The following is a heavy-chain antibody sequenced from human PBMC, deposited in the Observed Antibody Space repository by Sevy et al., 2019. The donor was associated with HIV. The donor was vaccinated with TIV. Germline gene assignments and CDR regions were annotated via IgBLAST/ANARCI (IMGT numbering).Heavy chain of an antibody. CDR2: ISYDGSNK. V-gene: IGHV3-30-3*01. J-gene: IGHJ4*02. CDR3: ARDQHGYNDY. Sequence: GGSLRLSCAASVFTFSSYAIHWVRQAPGKGLEWVAVISYDGSNKYYADSVKGRFTISRDNSKNTLYLQMNSLRAEDTAVYYCARDQHGYNDYWGQGTLVTVSS. D-gene: IGHD5-12*01. CDR1: VFTFSSYA.